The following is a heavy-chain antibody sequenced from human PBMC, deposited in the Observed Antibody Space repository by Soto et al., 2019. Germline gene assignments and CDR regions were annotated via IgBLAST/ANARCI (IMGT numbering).Heavy chain of an antibody. V-gene: IGHV4-31*03. CDR1: GGSISSGGYY. CDR3: ARGGRGRILSGGTFDY. D-gene: IGHD2-15*01. CDR2: IYYSGST. Sequence: QVQLQESGPGLVKPSQTLSLTCTVSGGSISSGGYYWSWIRQHPGKGLEWIGYIYYSGSTYYNPSLKSRVTLSVDTSKNQFSPKLSSVAGGDTAVYYCARGGRGRILSGGTFDYWGQGTLVTVSS. J-gene: IGHJ4*02.